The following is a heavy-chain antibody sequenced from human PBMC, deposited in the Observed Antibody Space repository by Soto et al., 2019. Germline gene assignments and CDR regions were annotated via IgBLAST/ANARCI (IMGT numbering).Heavy chain of an antibody. Sequence: ASVKVSCKASGDTFTNYYMHWVRQAPGQGLEWMGMINPSGDSTTYAEKFQGRVTVTRDTSTSTVYMELSSLRSEDTAVYYCAGAPLVLRYFDWSYDPFEIWGQGTMVTVSS. D-gene: IGHD3-9*01. V-gene: IGHV1-46*01. J-gene: IGHJ3*02. CDR2: INPSGDST. CDR3: AGAPLVLRYFDWSYDPFEI. CDR1: GDTFTNYY.